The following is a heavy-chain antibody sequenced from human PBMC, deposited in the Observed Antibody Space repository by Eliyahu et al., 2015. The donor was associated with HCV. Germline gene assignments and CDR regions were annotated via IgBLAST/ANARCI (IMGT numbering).Heavy chain of an antibody. V-gene: IGHV3-23*01. CDR2: ISGNGGRP. CDR1: GFTFSSYA. Sequence: EVQLLESGGGLVQPGGSLRLSCAASGFTFSSYAMSWVRQAPGKGLEWVSAISGNGGRPYYADPVKGRVTISRDNSKNTLYLQMNSLRAEDTAVYYCAKDDSGSYWGYFDYWGQGTLVTVSS. J-gene: IGHJ4*02. D-gene: IGHD1-26*01. CDR3: AKDDSGSYWGYFDY.